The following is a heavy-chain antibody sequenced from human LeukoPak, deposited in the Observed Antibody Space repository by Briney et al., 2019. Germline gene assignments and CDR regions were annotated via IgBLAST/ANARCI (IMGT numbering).Heavy chain of an antibody. CDR2: SGHSDGST. J-gene: IGHJ4*02. CDR3: AKGGCRGTCNPLAY. D-gene: IGHD2-15*01. CDR1: GFTFSGSG. Sequence: GGSLRLSCAASGFTFSGSGMSWVRQAPGKGLEWISSSGHSDGSTYYADSLKGRFTISRDNSKNTLYLQMNNLRAEDTAVYYCAKGGCRGTCNPLAYWGQGALVTVSP. V-gene: IGHV3-23*01.